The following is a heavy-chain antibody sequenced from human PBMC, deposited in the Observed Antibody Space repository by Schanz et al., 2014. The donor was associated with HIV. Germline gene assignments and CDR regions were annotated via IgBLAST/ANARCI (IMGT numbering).Heavy chain of an antibody. Sequence: VQLMESGGGLVQPGRSLRLSCEGSGFTFGSYGMHWVRQAPGKGLEWVAVISYDGSNKYYADSVKGRFTISRDNSKNTVYLQMNSLRPEDTAVYYCARMEQLIIGYYYGMDVWGQGTTVTVSS. CDR1: GFTFGSYG. J-gene: IGHJ6*02. V-gene: IGHV3-30*03. CDR2: ISYDGSNK. D-gene: IGHD3-16*01. CDR3: ARMEQLIIGYYYGMDV.